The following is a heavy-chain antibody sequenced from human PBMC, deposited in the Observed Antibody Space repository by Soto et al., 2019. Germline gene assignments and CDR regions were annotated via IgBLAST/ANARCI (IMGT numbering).Heavy chain of an antibody. V-gene: IGHV4-34*01. CDR2: INHSGST. J-gene: IGHJ4*02. Sequence: SETLSLTCAVYGGSFSGYYWSWIRQPPGKGLEWIGEINHSGSTNYNPSLKSRVTISVDTSKNQFSLKLSSVTAADTAVYYCARVGIVATPEKYYFDYWGQGTLVTVSS. CDR3: ARVGIVATPEKYYFDY. D-gene: IGHD5-12*01. CDR1: GGSFSGYY.